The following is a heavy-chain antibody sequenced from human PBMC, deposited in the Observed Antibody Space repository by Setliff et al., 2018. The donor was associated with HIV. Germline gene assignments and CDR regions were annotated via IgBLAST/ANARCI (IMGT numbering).Heavy chain of an antibody. D-gene: IGHD6-6*01. CDR2: IGGSGT. CDR3: ARLPQDVRSSIDF. CDR1: GFILSEYT. V-gene: IGHV3-66*02. Sequence: GGSLRLSCAGSGFILSEYTISWVRQTPGKGLEWVSAIGGSGTYYADSVKGRFTISRDNSRNTLYLQMNSLRTEDTAVYYCARLPQDVRSSIDFWGQGTLVTVSS. J-gene: IGHJ4*02.